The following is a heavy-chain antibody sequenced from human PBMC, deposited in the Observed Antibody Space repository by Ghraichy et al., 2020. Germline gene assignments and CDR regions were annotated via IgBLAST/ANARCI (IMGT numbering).Heavy chain of an antibody. CDR3: ARDEGYSSGWWYNWFDP. V-gene: IGHV3-33*01. D-gene: IGHD6-19*01. J-gene: IGHJ5*02. CDR1: GFTFSSYG. Sequence: GGSLRLSCAASGFTFSSYGMHWVRQAPGKGLEWVAVIWYDGSNKYYADSVKGRFTISRDNSKNTLYLQMNSLRAEDTAVYYCARDEGYSSGWWYNWFDPWGQGTLVTVSS. CDR2: IWYDGSNK.